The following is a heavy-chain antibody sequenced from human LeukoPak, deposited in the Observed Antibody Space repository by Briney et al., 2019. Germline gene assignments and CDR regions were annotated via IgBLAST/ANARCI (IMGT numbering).Heavy chain of an antibody. CDR3: AKAAGYSSRWYYFDC. D-gene: IGHD6-13*01. CDR2: IRYDGSNK. J-gene: IGHJ4*02. CDR1: GFTFSSYG. Sequence: PGGSLRLSCAAAGFTFSSYGKHWVRQAPGKGLEWVAFIRYDGSNKYYADSVKGRFTISRDNSKNTLYLQMNSLRAEDTAVYYCAKAAGYSSRWYYFDCWGQGTLVTVSS. V-gene: IGHV3-30*02.